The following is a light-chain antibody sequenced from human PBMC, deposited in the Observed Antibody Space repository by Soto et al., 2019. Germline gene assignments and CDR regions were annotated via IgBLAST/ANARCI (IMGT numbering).Light chain of an antibody. CDR1: QSISSY. CDR3: QQYNSYPWT. J-gene: IGKJ1*01. CDR2: DAS. V-gene: IGKV1-5*01. Sequence: DIQMTQSPSSLSASVGDRVTITCRASQSISSYLNWYQQKLGRAPRLLIYDASSLESGVPSRFSGSGYGTEFTLTISSLQPDDFATYYCQQYNSYPWTFGQGTKVDIK.